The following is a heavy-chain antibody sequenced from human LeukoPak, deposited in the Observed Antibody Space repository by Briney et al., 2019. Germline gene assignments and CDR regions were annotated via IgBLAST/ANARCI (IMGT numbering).Heavy chain of an antibody. J-gene: IGHJ6*03. V-gene: IGHV3-30*04. D-gene: IGHD1-1*01. CDR3: ARDPGPYVDYMDV. Sequence: PGRSLRLSCAASGFTFSSYEMNWVRQAPGKGLEWVAVRSYDGSNKYYADSVKGRFTISRDNSKNTLYLQMNSLRVEDTAVYYCARDPGPYVDYMDVWGKGTTVTVSS. CDR1: GFTFSSYE. CDR2: RSYDGSNK.